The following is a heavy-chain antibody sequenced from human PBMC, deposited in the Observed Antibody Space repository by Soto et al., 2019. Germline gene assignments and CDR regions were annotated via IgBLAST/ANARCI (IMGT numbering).Heavy chain of an antibody. J-gene: IGHJ6*02. CDR2: INPSGDST. Sequence: ASVKVTCKASGYINTKYYIHWLRQAPGQGLEWMGVINPSGDSTTYGQRFQGRVTMTRDTSTSTVHMELSSLRSEDTAVYYCARGLHISMVRGVPSRHFMDVWGQGTTVTVSS. D-gene: IGHD3-10*01. CDR1: GYINTKYY. CDR3: ARGLHISMVRGVPSRHFMDV. V-gene: IGHV1-46*01.